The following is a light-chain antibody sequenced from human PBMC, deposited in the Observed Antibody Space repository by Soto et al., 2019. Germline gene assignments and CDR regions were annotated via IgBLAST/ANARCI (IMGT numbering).Light chain of an antibody. CDR2: GAS. J-gene: IGKJ4*01. Sequence: EIVMTQSPATVSVSPGERATLSCRANQSVSSNLAWYQQKPGQAPRLLISGASTRATGIPDRFSGSGSGTEFTLTISSLQSEDFAVYYCQEYNNWPALTFGGGTKVEIK. CDR1: QSVSSN. V-gene: IGKV3-15*01. CDR3: QEYNNWPALT.